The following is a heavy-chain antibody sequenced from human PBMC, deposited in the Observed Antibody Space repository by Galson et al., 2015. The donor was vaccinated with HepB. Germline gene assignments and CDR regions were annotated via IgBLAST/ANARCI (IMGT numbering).Heavy chain of an antibody. Sequence: SLRLSCAASGFRFSDYWMSWVRQAPGKGLEWVAHIKHDGSEKYYVDSVKGRFTISRDNAENSLYLQMDYLRADDTAVFYCARTVGATPFDYWGQGVLVTVSS. V-gene: IGHV3-7*01. CDR1: GFRFSDYW. CDR2: IKHDGSEK. J-gene: IGHJ4*02. D-gene: IGHD1-26*01. CDR3: ARTVGATPFDY.